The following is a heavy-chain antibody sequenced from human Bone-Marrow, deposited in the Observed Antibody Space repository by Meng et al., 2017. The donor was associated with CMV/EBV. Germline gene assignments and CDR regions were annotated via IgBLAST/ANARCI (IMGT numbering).Heavy chain of an antibody. D-gene: IGHD6-19*01. V-gene: IGHV4-59*01. CDR3: ARNRLSGPTLDY. J-gene: IGHJ4*02. CDR1: GGSISSYY. CDR2: IYHSGST. Sequence: SETLSLTCTVSGGSISSYYWSWIRQPPGKGLEWIGYIYHSGSTNYNPSLKSRVTISVDTSKNQFSLKLSSVTAADTAVYYCARNRLSGPTLDYWGQGTLVTVSS.